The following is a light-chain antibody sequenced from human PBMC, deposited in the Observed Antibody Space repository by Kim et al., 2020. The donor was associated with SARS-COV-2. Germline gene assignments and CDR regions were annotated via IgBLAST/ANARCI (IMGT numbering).Light chain of an antibody. J-gene: IGKJ1*01. Sequence: ASVGDRVTITCRASQSISSWLAWYQQKPGKAPKLLIYDASSLESGVPSRFSGSGSGTEFTLTISRLQPDDFATYYCQQYNGYFRTFGQGTKVDIK. CDR2: DAS. CDR1: QSISSW. V-gene: IGKV1-5*01. CDR3: QQYNGYFRT.